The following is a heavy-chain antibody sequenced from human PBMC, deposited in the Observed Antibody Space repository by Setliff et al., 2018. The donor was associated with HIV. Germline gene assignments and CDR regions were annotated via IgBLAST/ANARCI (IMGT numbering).Heavy chain of an antibody. D-gene: IGHD6-13*01. Sequence: PSETLSLTCTVSGGSMKPYYWSWIRQPPGKGPEWIGSVQYRGNNFYSTSYNPSLKSRVNISVDASRNQFSLRLDSLTAADTAIYYCAGSYGSSWFGPFDYWGQGTLVTVSS. CDR2: VQYRGNNFYST. CDR3: AGSYGSSWFGPFDY. V-gene: IGHV4-59*04. J-gene: IGHJ4*02. CDR1: GGSMKPYY.